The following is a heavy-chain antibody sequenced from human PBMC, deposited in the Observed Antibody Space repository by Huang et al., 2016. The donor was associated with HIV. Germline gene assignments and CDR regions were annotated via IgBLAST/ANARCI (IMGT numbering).Heavy chain of an antibody. J-gene: IGHJ6*02. Sequence: VESGGRSVQPGGSIKLSCVGSTFTFGAYWMSWVRQPPGKGREWVANIKQEESEKYYADSVKGRFNSSRDNARKVLFLEMDNLRVEDTAMYFCATKTAGMDIWGQGTTVTVSS. CDR2: IKQEESEK. V-gene: IGHV3-7*01. CDR1: TFTFGAYW. CDR3: ATKTAGMDI. D-gene: IGHD1-7*01.